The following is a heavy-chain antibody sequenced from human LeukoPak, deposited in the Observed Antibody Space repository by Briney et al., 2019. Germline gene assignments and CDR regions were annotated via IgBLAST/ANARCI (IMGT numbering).Heavy chain of an antibody. CDR3: ARDMVRGVMGGTFDY. V-gene: IGHV3-30*04. CDR2: ISYDGSNK. D-gene: IGHD3-10*01. CDR1: GFTFSSYA. Sequence: GRSLRLSCAASGFTFSSYAMHWVRQAPGKGLEWVAVISYDGSNKYYADSVKGRFTISRDNSKNTLYLQMNSLRAEDTAVHYCARDMVRGVMGGTFDYWGQGTLVTVSS. J-gene: IGHJ4*02.